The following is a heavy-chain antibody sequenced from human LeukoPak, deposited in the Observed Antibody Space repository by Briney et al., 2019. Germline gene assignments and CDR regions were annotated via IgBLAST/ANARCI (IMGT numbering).Heavy chain of an antibody. CDR1: GFTFSSYA. Sequence: GGSLRLSCAASGFTFSSYAMSWVRQAPGKGLEWGSAISGSGGSTYYADSVKGRFTISRDNSKNTLYLQMNSLRAEDTAVYYCAKEAKDYYDSSGYYPTSFDYWGQGTLVTVSS. CDR2: ISGSGGST. D-gene: IGHD3-22*01. V-gene: IGHV3-23*01. CDR3: AKEAKDYYDSSGYYPTSFDY. J-gene: IGHJ4*02.